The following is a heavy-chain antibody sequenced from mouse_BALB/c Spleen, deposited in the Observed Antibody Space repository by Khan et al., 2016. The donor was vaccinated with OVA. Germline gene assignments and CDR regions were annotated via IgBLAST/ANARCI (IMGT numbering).Heavy chain of an antibody. CDR2: INPNTGNT. Sequence: VQLKQSGPDLVKPGASVKISCKASGYSFAGYYMNWVKQSHGKSLECIGRINPNTGNTNYNQKFKGKVVFIVDTSSSTVYMELRSLTSEDSAVYYCARGYDFFAYWGQGTLVTVSA. V-gene: IGHV1-26*01. J-gene: IGHJ3*01. D-gene: IGHD2-14*01. CDR1: GYSFAGYY. CDR3: ARGYDFFAY.